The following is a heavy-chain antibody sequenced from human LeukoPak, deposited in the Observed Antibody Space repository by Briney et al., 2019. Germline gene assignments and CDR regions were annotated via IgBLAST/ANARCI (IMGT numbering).Heavy chain of an antibody. CDR1: AGFISIYY. CDR2: IYTSGST. D-gene: IGHD6-13*01. Sequence: SETLSLTWTVSAGFISIYYSSCVRQPAGDGLEWIGRIYTSGSTNYNPSLKGRVTMSVDTSKNQFSLKLSSVTAADTAVYYCARGLSRAAALNWFDPWGQGTLVTVSS. J-gene: IGHJ5*02. CDR3: ARGLSRAAALNWFDP. V-gene: IGHV4-4*07.